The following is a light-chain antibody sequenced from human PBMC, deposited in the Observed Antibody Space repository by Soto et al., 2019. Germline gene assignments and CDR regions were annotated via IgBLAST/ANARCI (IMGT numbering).Light chain of an antibody. V-gene: IGKV1-6*01. J-gene: IGKJ1*01. CDR3: LQFYNFSWT. CDR2: AAS. Sequence: IQMTQSPATLSASVGERATLSCRTSQSVNGYLDWYQQQPGKAPKLLIYAASGWHTGVPSRFSGSGSGTDFTLTISRLQPEDFATYYCLQFYNFSWTFGQGTKVDIK. CDR1: QSVNGY.